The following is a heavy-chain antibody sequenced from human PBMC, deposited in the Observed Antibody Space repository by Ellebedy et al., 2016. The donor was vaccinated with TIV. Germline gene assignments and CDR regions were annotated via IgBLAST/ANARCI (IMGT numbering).Heavy chain of an antibody. D-gene: IGHD2-2*01. V-gene: IGHV4-39*07. CDR2: GYHSGST. Sequence: SETLSLTCTVSGGSVSSGGYYWGWIRQPPGKGLEWIGSGYHSGSTFYNPSLKSRVSISVDTTKNQFSLRLASVTAADTAVYYCARDGTVLVPAADMDVWGKGTTVTVSS. CDR3: ARDGTVLVPAADMDV. J-gene: IGHJ6*03. CDR1: GGSVSSGGYY.